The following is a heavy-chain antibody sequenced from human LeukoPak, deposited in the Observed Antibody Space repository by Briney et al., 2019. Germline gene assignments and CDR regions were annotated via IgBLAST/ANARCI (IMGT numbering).Heavy chain of an antibody. J-gene: IGHJ4*02. CDR2: INSDGSST. Sequence: PGGSLRLSCAASGFTFSSYWMHWVRQAPRKGLVWVSRINSDGSSTIYADSVKGRFTISRDNAKNTLYLQMNSLRAEDTAVYYCARTPTDYDILTGYYARYYFDYWGQGTLVTVSS. V-gene: IGHV3-74*01. CDR1: GFTFSSYW. D-gene: IGHD3-9*01. CDR3: ARTPTDYDILTGYYARYYFDY.